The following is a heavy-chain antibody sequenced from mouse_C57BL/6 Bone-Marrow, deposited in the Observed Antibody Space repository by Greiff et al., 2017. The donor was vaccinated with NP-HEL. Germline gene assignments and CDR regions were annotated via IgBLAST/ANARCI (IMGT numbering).Heavy chain of an antibody. CDR1: GYTFTSYW. Sequence: QVQLQQSGTELVKPGASVKLSCKASGYTFTSYWMHWVKQRPGQGLEWIGNINPSNGGTNYNEKFKSKATLTVDKSSSTAYMQLSSLTSEDAAVYYCAREDDDYSYYYAMDYWGQGTSVTVSS. CDR3: AREDDDYSYYYAMDY. D-gene: IGHD2-3*01. CDR2: INPSNGGT. J-gene: IGHJ4*01. V-gene: IGHV1-53*01.